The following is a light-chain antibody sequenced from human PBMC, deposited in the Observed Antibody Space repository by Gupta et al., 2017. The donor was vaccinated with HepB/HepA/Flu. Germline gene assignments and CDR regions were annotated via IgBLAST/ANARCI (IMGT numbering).Light chain of an antibody. Sequence: DIQMTQSPSSLSASVGDRVTITRRASQSISSSLNWYQQRPGKAPKLLIYDATTLQSGVPSRFSGSGSGTDFSLSIVSLQPEDFVTYYCQQNYRTPKTFGQGTRVEVK. J-gene: IGKJ1*01. V-gene: IGKV1-39*01. CDR1: QSISSS. CDR3: QQNYRTPKT. CDR2: DAT.